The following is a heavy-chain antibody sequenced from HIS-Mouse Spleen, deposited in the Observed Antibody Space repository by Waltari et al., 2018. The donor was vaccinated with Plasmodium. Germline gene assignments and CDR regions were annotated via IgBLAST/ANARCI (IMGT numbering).Heavy chain of an antibody. CDR1: GFTFSSYW. CDR2: IKQDGREK. Sequence: EVQLDESGGGLVQPGGSLRRSCAAPGFTFSSYWMSWVRQSPGKGLEWVANIKQDGREKYYVDSVKGRFTISRDNAKNSLYLQMNSLRAEDTAVYYCASSWYWYFDLWGRGTLVTVSS. CDR3: ASSWYWYFDL. J-gene: IGHJ2*01. D-gene: IGHD6-13*01. V-gene: IGHV3-7*01.